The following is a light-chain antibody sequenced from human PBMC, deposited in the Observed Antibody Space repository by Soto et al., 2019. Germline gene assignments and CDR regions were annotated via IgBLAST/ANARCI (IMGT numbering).Light chain of an antibody. CDR2: ATS. V-gene: IGKV3-20*01. CDR3: QQDGSSPSS. CDR1: QSITNY. J-gene: IGKJ5*01. Sequence: IVLTQSPATLSMSPGEGATLSCRASQSITNYVGWYQQKPGQAPRLLIYATSNRATGIPARFSGSGSGTDFTLTISSLEPEDFAVYYCQQDGSSPSSFGQGTRLEIK.